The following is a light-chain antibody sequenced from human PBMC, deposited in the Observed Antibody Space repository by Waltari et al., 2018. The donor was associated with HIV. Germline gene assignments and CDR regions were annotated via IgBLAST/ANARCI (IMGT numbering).Light chain of an antibody. CDR1: SSNIGRNY. V-gene: IGLV1-47*01. J-gene: IGLJ1*01. CDR2: RNN. Sequence: QSVLTQPPSASGTPGQRVTISCSGSSSNIGRNYVSWYQHLPGTAPKLLIYRNNQRPSGVPDRFSGSKSGTSASLAISGLRSEDEADDYCAVWNDSLSGYVFGTGTKVTV. CDR3: AVWNDSLSGYV.